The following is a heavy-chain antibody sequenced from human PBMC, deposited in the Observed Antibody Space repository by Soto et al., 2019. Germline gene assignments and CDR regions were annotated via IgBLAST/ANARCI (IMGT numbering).Heavy chain of an antibody. CDR2: IYYSGST. Sequence: QVQLQESGPGLVKPSETLSLTCTVSGGSISSYYWSWIRQPPGKGLEWIGYIYYSGSTNYNPSLKXRXPXXVDTSKNQFSLKLSSVTAADTAVYYCARGAYAGDYWGQGTLVTVSS. V-gene: IGHV4-59*01. CDR1: GGSISSYY. CDR3: ARGAYAGDY. J-gene: IGHJ4*02.